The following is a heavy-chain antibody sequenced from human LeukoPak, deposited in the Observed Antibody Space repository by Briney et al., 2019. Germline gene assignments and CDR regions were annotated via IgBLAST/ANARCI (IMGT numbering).Heavy chain of an antibody. CDR1: GCTFSSYW. V-gene: IGHV3-7*01. Sequence: RGGSLRLSCAASGCTFSSYWRSWVRQAPGKGLEWVANRKQDGREKYYVDSVKGRFTISRDNAKNSLYLQMNSLRAEDTAVYYCAKDKTGEAMAVDYWGPGTLVTVSS. D-gene: IGHD3-10*01. CDR3: AKDKTGEAMAVDY. CDR2: RKQDGREK. J-gene: IGHJ4*02.